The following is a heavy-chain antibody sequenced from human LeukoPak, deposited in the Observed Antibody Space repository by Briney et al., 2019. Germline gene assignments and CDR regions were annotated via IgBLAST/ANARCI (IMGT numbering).Heavy chain of an antibody. CDR3: ARGYYGMDV. V-gene: IGHV3-7*03. CDR1: GFTFSSFW. CDR2: IKQDGSEK. J-gene: IGHJ6*02. Sequence: PGGSLRLSCAASGFTFSSFWMTWVRQAPGKGLEWVAKIKQDGSEKCYVDSVKGRFTISRDNAKNSLYLQMNSLRAEDTAVYYCARGYYGMDVWGQGTTVTVSS.